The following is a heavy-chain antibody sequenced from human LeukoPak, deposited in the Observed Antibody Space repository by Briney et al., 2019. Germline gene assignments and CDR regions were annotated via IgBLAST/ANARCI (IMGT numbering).Heavy chain of an antibody. V-gene: IGHV3-48*03. D-gene: IGHD5-24*01. Sequence: GGSLRLSCAASGFTFSSYEMNWVRQAPGKGLEWVSYIDNSGTTIYYADSVKGRFAMSRDNAKNSVYLQMNSLRVEDTAVYYCARDWRDGYNQGIDYWGQGTLVTVSS. CDR3: ARDWRDGYNQGIDY. J-gene: IGHJ4*02. CDR1: GFTFSSYE. CDR2: IDNSGTTI.